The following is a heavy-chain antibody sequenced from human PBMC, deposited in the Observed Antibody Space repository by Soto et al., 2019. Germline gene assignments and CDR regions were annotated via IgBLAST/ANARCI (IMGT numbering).Heavy chain of an antibody. CDR1: GFTFSSYA. CDR3: AKVSAPVRGVRGPFDP. J-gene: IGHJ5*02. D-gene: IGHD3-10*01. CDR2: ISGSGGST. Sequence: GGSLRLSCAASGFTFSSYAMSWVRQAPGKGLEWVSAISGSGGSTYYADSVKGRFTISRDNSKNTLYLQMNSLRAEDTAVYYCAKVSAPVRGVRGPFDPWGRGTLVTVSS. V-gene: IGHV3-23*01.